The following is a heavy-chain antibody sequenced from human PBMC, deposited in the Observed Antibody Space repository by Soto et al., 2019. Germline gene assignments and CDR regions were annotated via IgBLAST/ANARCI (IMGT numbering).Heavy chain of an antibody. V-gene: IGHV3-74*01. J-gene: IGHJ6*04. CDR2: INSDGSST. D-gene: IGHD3-3*01. CDR1: GFTFSSYW. Sequence: GGSLRLSCAASGFTFSSYWMHWVRQAPGKGLVWVSRINSDGSSTSYADSVKGRFTISRDNAKNTLYLQMNSLRAEDTAVYYCARGGVLRFLEWLHRPLDVWGKGTTVTVSS. CDR3: ARGGVLRFLEWLHRPLDV.